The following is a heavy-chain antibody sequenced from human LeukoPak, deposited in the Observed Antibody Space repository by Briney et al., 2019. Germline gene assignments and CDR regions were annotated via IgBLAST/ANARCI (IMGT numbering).Heavy chain of an antibody. CDR2: IWYDGSNK. CDR3: ARDSCSSTSCYGGYSFDY. J-gene: IGHJ4*02. Sequence: GSLRLSCAASGFTFSSYGMHWVRQAPGKGLAWVAVIWYDGSNKYYADSVKGRFTISRDNSKNTLYLQMNSLRAEDTAVYYCARDSCSSTSCYGGYSFDYWGQGTLVTVSS. CDR1: GFTFSSYG. D-gene: IGHD2-2*01. V-gene: IGHV3-33*01.